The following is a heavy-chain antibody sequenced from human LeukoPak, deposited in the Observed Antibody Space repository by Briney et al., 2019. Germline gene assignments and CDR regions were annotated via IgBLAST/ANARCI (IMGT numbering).Heavy chain of an antibody. Sequence: GLSMRLTWEAAGSTFSSNVMYWFRQAPGKGLEWVAVISYDGSNKYYADSVKGRFTISRDNSKNTMYLQMNSLRAEDTAVYFFARQKTAYDILTAYDYWGQGTLVTVSS. CDR3: ARQKTAYDILTAYDY. V-gene: IGHV3-30-3*01. CDR2: ISYDGSNK. J-gene: IGHJ4*02. D-gene: IGHD3-9*01. CDR1: GSTFSSNV.